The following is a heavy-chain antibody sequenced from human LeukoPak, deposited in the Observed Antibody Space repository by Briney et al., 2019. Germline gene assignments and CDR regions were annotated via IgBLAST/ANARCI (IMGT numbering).Heavy chain of an antibody. V-gene: IGHV3-23*01. CDR2: ISYSSGSI. CDR1: GFTFSTYA. D-gene: IGHD3-16*01. CDR3: AKDVLRLNYGYFDL. J-gene: IGHJ2*01. Sequence: GGSLRLSCAASGFTFSTYAMSWVRQGPGKGPEWVAGISYSSGSIYYLDSVKGRFTISRDNSRNTLYLQMNSLRAEDTAVYYCAKDVLRLNYGYFDLWGRGTLVSVSS.